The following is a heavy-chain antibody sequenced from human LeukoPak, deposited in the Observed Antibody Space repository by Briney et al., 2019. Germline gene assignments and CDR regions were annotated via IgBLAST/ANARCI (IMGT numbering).Heavy chain of an antibody. CDR1: GFTFSSYG. Sequence: GGSLRLSCAASGFTFSSYGMHWVRQAPGKGLEWAAYTRFDGISKYYADSEKGRFTISRDNSKNSLYLQMNSLRAEDTAVYYCAREGYGDYDYYYYMDVWGKGTTVTVSS. CDR3: AREGYGDYDYYYYMDV. J-gene: IGHJ6*03. D-gene: IGHD4-17*01. CDR2: TRFDGISK. V-gene: IGHV3-30*02.